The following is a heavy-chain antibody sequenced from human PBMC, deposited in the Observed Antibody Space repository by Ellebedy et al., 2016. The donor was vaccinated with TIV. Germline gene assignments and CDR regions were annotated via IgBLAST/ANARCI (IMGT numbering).Heavy chain of an antibody. CDR2: IGGSGDIT. V-gene: IGHV3-23*01. CDR3: TKSLRGDYGDP. J-gene: IGHJ5*02. Sequence: PGGSLRLSCAASGFAFGRHGMTWVRQTAGKGLECVSSIGGSGDITYYADSVKGRLTISRDKSKNTLYLQMDSLRAEDTAVYYCTKSLRGDYGDPWGQGTLVTVSS. D-gene: IGHD4-17*01. CDR1: GFAFGRHG.